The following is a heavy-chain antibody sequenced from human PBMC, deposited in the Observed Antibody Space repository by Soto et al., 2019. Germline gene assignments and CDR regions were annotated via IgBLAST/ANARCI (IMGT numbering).Heavy chain of an antibody. CDR3: ARVTRGRNYDRSMSYYYSMEV. J-gene: IGHJ6*01. D-gene: IGHD1-7*01. CDR2: ITPIFGTA. V-gene: IGHV1-69*13. Sequence: SSVKVSCKASGGTFSSYAISWVRQAPGQGLEWMGGITPIFGTANYAQKFQGRVTITADESTSTAYMELSSLRPEDTAVDYCARVTRGRNYDRSMSYYYSMEVWGQGPTAAVSS. CDR1: GGTFSSYA.